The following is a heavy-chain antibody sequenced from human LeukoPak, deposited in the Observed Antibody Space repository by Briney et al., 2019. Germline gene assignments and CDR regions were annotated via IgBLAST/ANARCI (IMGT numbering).Heavy chain of an antibody. Sequence: GGSLRLSCAASGFTFDDYAMHWVRQTPGKGLEWVSGISWNSGSIGYADSVKRRFTISRDNAKNSLYLQMNSLRAEDTALYYCAKDGSGSYYYYYYMDVWGKGTTVTISS. J-gene: IGHJ6*03. V-gene: IGHV3-9*01. CDR1: GFTFDDYA. D-gene: IGHD3-10*01. CDR3: AKDGSGSYYYYYYMDV. CDR2: ISWNSGSI.